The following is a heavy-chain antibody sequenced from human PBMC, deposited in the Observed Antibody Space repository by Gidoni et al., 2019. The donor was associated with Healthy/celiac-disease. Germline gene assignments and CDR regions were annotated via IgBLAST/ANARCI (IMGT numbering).Heavy chain of an antibody. CDR1: GFTFSSYG. Sequence: QVQLVESGGGVVQPGRSLRLSCAASGFTFSSYGMHWVRQAPGKGLEWVAVISYDGINKYYADSVKGRFTISRDNSKNTLYLQMNSLRAEDTAVYYCAKVAAADVNYWGQGTLVTVSS. CDR2: ISYDGINK. CDR3: AKVAAADVNY. V-gene: IGHV3-30*18. D-gene: IGHD6-13*01. J-gene: IGHJ4*02.